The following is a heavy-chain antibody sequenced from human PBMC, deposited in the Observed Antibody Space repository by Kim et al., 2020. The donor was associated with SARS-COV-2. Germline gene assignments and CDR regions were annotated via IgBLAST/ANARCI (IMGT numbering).Heavy chain of an antibody. D-gene: IGHD3-16*02. CDR3: ARGAPVMITFGGVIADDAFDI. J-gene: IGHJ3*02. CDR1: GYTFTSYY. CDR2: INPSGGST. V-gene: IGHV1-46*01. Sequence: ASVKVSCKASGYTFTSYYMHWVRQAPGQGLEWMGIINPSGGSTSYAQKFQGRVTMTRDTSTSTVYMELSSLRSEDTAVYYCARGAPVMITFGGVIADDAFDIWGQGTMVTVSS.